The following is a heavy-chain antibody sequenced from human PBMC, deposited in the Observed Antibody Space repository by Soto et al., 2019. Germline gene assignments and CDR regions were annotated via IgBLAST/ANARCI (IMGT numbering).Heavy chain of an antibody. Sequence: GASVEVSCKASGGTFSSYAIRWVRQAPGQGLEWMGGIIPIFGTANYAQKFQGRVTITADESTSTAYMELSSLRSEDTAVYYCARGLYSGGWQYYFDYWGQGTLVTVSS. D-gene: IGHD6-19*01. V-gene: IGHV1-69*01. CDR1: GGTFSSYA. J-gene: IGHJ4*02. CDR3: ARGLYSGGWQYYFDY. CDR2: IIPIFGTA.